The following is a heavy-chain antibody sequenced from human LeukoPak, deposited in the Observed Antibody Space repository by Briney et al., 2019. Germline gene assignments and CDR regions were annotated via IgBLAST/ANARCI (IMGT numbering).Heavy chain of an antibody. CDR2: LGTAGDT. J-gene: IGHJ4*02. D-gene: IGHD5-24*01. V-gene: IGHV3-13*01. CDR1: GFTLTNYA. CDR3: ARQSTPHGNFDY. Sequence: EGSLRLSCAASGFTLTNYAMHWVHQPAGEGLEWVSALGTAGDTFYPGSVKGRFTISRDNAKKSLFLQMSSLRVEDTAIYYCARQSTPHGNFDYWGQGTLVTVSS.